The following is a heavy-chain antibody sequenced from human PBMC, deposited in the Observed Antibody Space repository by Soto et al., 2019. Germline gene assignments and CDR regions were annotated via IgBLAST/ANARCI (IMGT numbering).Heavy chain of an antibody. CDR3: AHFAYYGSASLDN. D-gene: IGHD3-10*01. CDR1: GFSLSTSGVG. Sequence: QITLKESGPTLVKPTQTLTLTCPVSGFSLSTSGVGVAWIRQPPGKALQWLGIIYWDDDKRYSPSLRSRLTINKDSSKNQVVLSMANMQSVDTATYFCAHFAYYGSASLDNWGQGTLVSVSS. J-gene: IGHJ4*02. V-gene: IGHV2-5*02. CDR2: IYWDDDK.